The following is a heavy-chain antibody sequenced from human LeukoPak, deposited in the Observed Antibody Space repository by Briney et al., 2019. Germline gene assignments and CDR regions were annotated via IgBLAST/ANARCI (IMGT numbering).Heavy chain of an antibody. CDR3: ARVKGYYGSGSYYYFDY. CDR2: INPSGGST. Sequence: ASVKVSCKASGSTFTSYDINWVRQATGQGLEWMGIINPSGGSTSYAQKSQGRVTMTRDMSTSTVYMELSSLRSEDTAEYYCARVKGYYGSGSYYYFDYWGQGTLVTVSS. J-gene: IGHJ4*02. V-gene: IGHV1-46*01. D-gene: IGHD3-10*01. CDR1: GSTFTSYD.